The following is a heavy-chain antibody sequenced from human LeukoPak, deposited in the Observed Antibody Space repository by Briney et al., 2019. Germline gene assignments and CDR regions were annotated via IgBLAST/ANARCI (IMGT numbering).Heavy chain of an antibody. CDR1: GYTFTDYY. CDR3: ARHLRYFDWLQHPFDY. V-gene: IGHV1-18*04. J-gene: IGHJ4*02. Sequence: ASVKVSCKASGYTFTDYYMHWVRQAPGQGLEWMGWISAYNGNTNYAQKLQGRVTMTTDTSTSTAYMELRSLRSDDTAVYYCARHLRYFDWLQHPFDYWGQGTLVTVSS. CDR2: ISAYNGNT. D-gene: IGHD3-9*01.